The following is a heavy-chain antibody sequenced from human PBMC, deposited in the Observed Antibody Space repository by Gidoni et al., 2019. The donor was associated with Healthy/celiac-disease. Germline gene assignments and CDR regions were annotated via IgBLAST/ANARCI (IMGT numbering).Heavy chain of an antibody. Sequence: EVQLVESGGGLVQPGRSLRLSCAASGFTFHNYAMHWVRQAPGKGLEWVSGISWNSGSMGYADSVKGRFTISRDNAKNSLYLKMNSLRAEDTALYYCAKGSGSGSYPWFDSWGQGTLVTVTS. CDR2: ISWNSGSM. CDR3: AKGSGSGSYPWFDS. V-gene: IGHV3-9*01. D-gene: IGHD3-10*01. J-gene: IGHJ5*01. CDR1: GFTFHNYA.